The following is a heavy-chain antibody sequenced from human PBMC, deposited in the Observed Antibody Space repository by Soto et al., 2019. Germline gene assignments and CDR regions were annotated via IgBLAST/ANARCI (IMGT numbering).Heavy chain of an antibody. CDR2: IKSNDAGGAA. Sequence: PGGSLRLSCAASGFSFPPAWLSWIRQAPGKGLEWVGRIKSNDAGGAADYAAAVKGRFTISRDDSENMLYLQMNSLKTEDTAVYYCTVVKRWDQYSTSGYWFDPWGPGTLVTVSS. J-gene: IGHJ5*02. D-gene: IGHD1-26*01. CDR3: TVVKRWDQYSTSGYWFDP. V-gene: IGHV3-15*01. CDR1: GFSFPPAW.